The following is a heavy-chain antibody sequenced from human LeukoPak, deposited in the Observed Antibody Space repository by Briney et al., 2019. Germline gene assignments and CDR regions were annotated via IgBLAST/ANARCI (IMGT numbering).Heavy chain of an antibody. CDR3: AKPYYDILTDGDWFDP. D-gene: IGHD3-9*01. V-gene: IGHV3-30*02. Sequence: GGSLRLSCAASGFTFSSYGMHWVRQAPGKGLEWVAFIRYDGSNKYYADSVKGRFTISRDNSKNTLYLQMNSLRAEDTAVYYCAKPYYDILTDGDWFDPWGQGTLVTVSS. CDR2: IRYDGSNK. J-gene: IGHJ5*02. CDR1: GFTFSSYG.